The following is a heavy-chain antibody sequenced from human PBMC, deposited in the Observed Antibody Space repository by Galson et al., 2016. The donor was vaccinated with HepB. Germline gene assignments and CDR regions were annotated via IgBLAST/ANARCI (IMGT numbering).Heavy chain of an antibody. D-gene: IGHD2-21*01. J-gene: IGHJ4*02. CDR1: GFTFATYA. V-gene: IGHV3-30-3*01. Sequence: SLRLSCAASGFTFATYAIQWVRQAPGKGLEWVAVISNDGNIKYYADSVKGRFTISRDNSKNTLHLQMNSLRAEDTAVYYCARGISFKGELDYWGQGTLVTVSS. CDR2: ISNDGNIK. CDR3: ARGISFKGELDY.